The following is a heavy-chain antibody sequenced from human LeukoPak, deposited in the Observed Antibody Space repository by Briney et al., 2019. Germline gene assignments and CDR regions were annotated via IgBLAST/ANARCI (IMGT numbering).Heavy chain of an antibody. CDR1: GFTFSSYS. CDR2: ISSSSSTT. D-gene: IGHD5-18*01. V-gene: IGHV3-48*01. J-gene: IGHJ4*02. Sequence: PGGSLRLSCASSGFTFSSYSMNWVRQAPGKGLEWASYISSSSSTTYYADSVKGRFTISRDNAKNSLYLQMNSLRAEDTAVYYCAREDSGYRVDYWGQGTLVTVSS. CDR3: AREDSGYRVDY.